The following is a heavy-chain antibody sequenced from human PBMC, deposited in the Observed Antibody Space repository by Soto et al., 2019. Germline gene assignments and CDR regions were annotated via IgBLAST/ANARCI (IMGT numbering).Heavy chain of an antibody. D-gene: IGHD3-10*01. CDR3: ATGNASGVLLAY. CDR1: GGSINSGGYY. CDR2: VYYSGST. V-gene: IGHV4-31*03. J-gene: IGHJ4*02. Sequence: SEPLSLTCTVSGGSINSGGYYWRWIRQRPGTGLEWIGYVYYSGSTYYNPSLESRVTISLDTSKNQFSLWLTSVTAADTAVYDVATGNASGVLLAYWGRGTPVNVS.